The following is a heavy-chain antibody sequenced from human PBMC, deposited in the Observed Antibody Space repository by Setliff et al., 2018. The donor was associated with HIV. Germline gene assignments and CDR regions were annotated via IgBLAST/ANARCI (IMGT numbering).Heavy chain of an antibody. V-gene: IGHV4-30-4*01. CDR1: GGSISTGGYY. CDR3: ARERDFYYDNSGYSFDY. Sequence: SETLSLTCTVSGGSISTGGYYWSWIRQQPGKGLEWIGYIYYRGTTHYNPSLRSRATLSVDTSKNQFSLNLRSVTAADTAVYYCARERDFYYDNSGYSFDYWGQGTLVTVSS. J-gene: IGHJ4*02. CDR2: IYYRGTT. D-gene: IGHD3-22*01.